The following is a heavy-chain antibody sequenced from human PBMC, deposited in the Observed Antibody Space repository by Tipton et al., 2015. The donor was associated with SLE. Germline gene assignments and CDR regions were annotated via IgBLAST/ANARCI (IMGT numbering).Heavy chain of an antibody. CDR3: ARGGGLRSYYYYYGMDV. Sequence: TLSLTCAVYGGSFSGYYWSWIRQPPGKGLEWIGEINHSGSTNYNPSLKSRVTISVDTSKNQFSLKLSSVTAADTAVYYCARGGGLRSYYYYYGMDVWGQGTTFTVSS. V-gene: IGHV4-34*01. CDR2: INHSGST. CDR1: GGSFSGYY. D-gene: IGHD4-17*01. J-gene: IGHJ6*02.